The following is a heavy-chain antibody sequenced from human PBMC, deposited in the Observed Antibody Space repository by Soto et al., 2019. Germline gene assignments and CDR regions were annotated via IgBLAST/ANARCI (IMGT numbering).Heavy chain of an antibody. CDR2: FYYSGST. CDR3: IRGGVAAPPHFEF. D-gene: IGHD3-16*01. V-gene: IGHV4-59*02. J-gene: IGHJ4*02. Sequence: PSETLSLTCSVSGDSVTDYYWNWVRQPPGKGLEWLGYFYYSGSTNYHPSLESRASISVDTSKNQFSLKLTSVTAADTAVYYCIRGGVAAPPHFEFWGPGILVTVS. CDR1: GDSVTDYY.